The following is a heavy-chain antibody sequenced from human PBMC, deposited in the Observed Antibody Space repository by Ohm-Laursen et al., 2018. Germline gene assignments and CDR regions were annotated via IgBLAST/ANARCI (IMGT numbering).Heavy chain of an antibody. CDR2: IFSNDEK. J-gene: IGHJ5*02. D-gene: IGHD3-16*01. V-gene: IGHV2-26*01. CDR3: ARTLGVPRDYDYVWGSYDSSYWFDP. CDR1: GFSLSTGGMG. Sequence: TQTLTLTCTFSGFSLSTGGMGVSWIRQPPGKALEWLAHIFSNDEKSYSTSLKSRLTISKDTSKSQVVLTMTNMDPVDTATYYCARTLGVPRDYDYVWGSYDSSYWFDPWGQGTLVTVSS.